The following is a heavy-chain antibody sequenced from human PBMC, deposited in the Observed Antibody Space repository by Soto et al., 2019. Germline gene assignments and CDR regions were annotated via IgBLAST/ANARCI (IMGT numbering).Heavy chain of an antibody. J-gene: IGHJ6*02. Sequence: PSETLSLTCAVSGGSISSSNWWSWVRQPPGKGLEWIGEIYHSGSTNYNPSLKSRVTISVDKSKNQFSLKLSSVTAADTAVYYCARDPGISSGGLSYCAMDFWCPGPTLTVSS. D-gene: IGHD6-6*01. CDR1: GGSISSSNW. V-gene: IGHV4-4*02. CDR2: IYHSGST. CDR3: ARDPGISSGGLSYCAMDF.